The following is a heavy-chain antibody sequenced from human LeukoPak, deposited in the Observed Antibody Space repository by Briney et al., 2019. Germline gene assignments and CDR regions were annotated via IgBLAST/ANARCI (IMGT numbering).Heavy chain of an antibody. V-gene: IGHV3-30*04. D-gene: IGHD3-3*01. J-gene: IGHJ4*02. CDR2: ISYDGSNK. Sequence: PGGSLRLSCAASGFTFSSYAMHRVRQAPGKGLEWVAVISYDGSNKYYADSVKGRFTISRDNSKNTLYLQMNSLRAEDTAVYYCARGTDYDFWSGAIDYWGQGTLVTVSS. CDR1: GFTFSSYA. CDR3: ARGTDYDFWSGAIDY.